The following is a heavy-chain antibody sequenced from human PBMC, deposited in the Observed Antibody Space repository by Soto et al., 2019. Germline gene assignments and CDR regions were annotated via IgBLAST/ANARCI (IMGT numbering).Heavy chain of an antibody. Sequence: GGSLRLSCAASGFTFSSYDMHWVRQATGKGLEWVSAIGTAGDTYYPGSVKGRFTISRENAKNSLYLQMNSLRAGDTAVYYCARGKLGGGAFDIWGQGTMVTVSS. CDR2: IGTAGDT. V-gene: IGHV3-13*01. CDR1: GFTFSSYD. D-gene: IGHD1-26*01. J-gene: IGHJ3*02. CDR3: ARGKLGGGAFDI.